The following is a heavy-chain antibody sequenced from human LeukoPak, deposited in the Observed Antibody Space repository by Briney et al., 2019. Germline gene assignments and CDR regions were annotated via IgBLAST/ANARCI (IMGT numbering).Heavy chain of an antibody. CDR3: ARGHPNDAFDI. CDR2: IYYSGST. J-gene: IGHJ3*02. Sequence: PSETLPLTCTVSGGSISSYYWSWIRQPPGKGLEWIGYIYYSGSTNYNPSLKSRVTISVDTSKNQFSLKLSSVTAADTAVYYCARGHPNDAFDIWGQGTMVTVSS. V-gene: IGHV4-59*01. CDR1: GGSISSYY.